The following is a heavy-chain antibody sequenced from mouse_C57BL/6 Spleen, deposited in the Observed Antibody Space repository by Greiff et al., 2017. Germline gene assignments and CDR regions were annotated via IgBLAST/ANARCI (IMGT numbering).Heavy chain of an antibody. Sequence: QVQLKQPGAELVKPGASVKLSCKASGYTFTSYWMHWVKQRPGQGLEWIGMIHPNSGSTNYNEKFKSKATLTVDKSSSTAYMQLSSLTSEDSAVYYCARLMAKGFDYWGQGTTLTVSS. CDR2: IHPNSGST. D-gene: IGHD2-3*01. CDR1: GYTFTSYW. V-gene: IGHV1-64*01. CDR3: ARLMAKGFDY. J-gene: IGHJ2*01.